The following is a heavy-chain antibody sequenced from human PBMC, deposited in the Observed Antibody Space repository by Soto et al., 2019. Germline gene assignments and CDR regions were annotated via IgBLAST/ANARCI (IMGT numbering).Heavy chain of an antibody. D-gene: IGHD6-6*01. CDR2: ISSAVNT. CDR1: GFTFSNYA. J-gene: IGHJ4*02. V-gene: IGHV3-23*01. CDR3: AKQVRDGTSSPYYFDY. Sequence: GGSLRLSCAGSGFTFSNYAMSWVRQAPGKGLEWVSAISSAVNTYYADSVKGRFTISRDNSKNTLSLQMNSLRAEDTAVYYCAKQVRDGTSSPYYFDYWGQGTLVTVS.